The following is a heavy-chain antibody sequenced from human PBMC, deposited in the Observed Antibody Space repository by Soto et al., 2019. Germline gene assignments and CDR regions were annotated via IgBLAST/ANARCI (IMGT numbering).Heavy chain of an antibody. Sequence: QVQLVQSGAEVKKPGSSVKVSCKASGGTFSSYAISWVRQAPGQGLEWMGGIIPIFGTANYAQKFQGRVTITAHESTSTAYMEPSSPRSEDTAVYDCARGPTYSSSWYLAYWGQGTLVTVSS. V-gene: IGHV1-69*12. CDR3: ARGPTYSSSWYLAY. CDR2: IIPIFGTA. J-gene: IGHJ4*02. D-gene: IGHD6-13*01. CDR1: GGTFSSYA.